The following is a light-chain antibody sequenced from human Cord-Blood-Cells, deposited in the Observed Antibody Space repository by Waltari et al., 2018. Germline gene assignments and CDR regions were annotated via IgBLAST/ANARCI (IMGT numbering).Light chain of an antibody. J-gene: IGLJ3*02. Sequence: QPVLTQSSSASASLGSSVKLTCTLRSGHSSYLIAWHQQQPGQAPRYLMKLEGSGSYNKGSGVPDRFSGSSSGADRYLTISNLQFEDEADYYCETWDSNTRVFGGGTKLTVL. CDR1: SGHSSYL. CDR2: LEGSGSY. CDR3: ETWDSNTRV. V-gene: IGLV4-60*02.